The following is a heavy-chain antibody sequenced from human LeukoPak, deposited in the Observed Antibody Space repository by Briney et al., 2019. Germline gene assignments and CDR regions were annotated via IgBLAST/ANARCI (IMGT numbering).Heavy chain of an antibody. CDR3: PRVTSEASFDY. CDR2: ISGSGDNT. Sequence: GGCLRLSCAASGFTFSSYAMSWVRQPPGKGLEWVSGISGSGDNTYYADSVKGRFTISRDNSKNTLYLQMNSLRADDTAVYYCPRVTSEASFDYWGQGTLVIVSS. CDR1: GFTFSSYA. J-gene: IGHJ4*02. V-gene: IGHV3-23*01.